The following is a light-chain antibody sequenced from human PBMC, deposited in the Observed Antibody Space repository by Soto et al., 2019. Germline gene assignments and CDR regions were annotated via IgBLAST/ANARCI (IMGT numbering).Light chain of an antibody. V-gene: IGKV3-11*01. CDR3: QERSNWPPYT. CDR2: DAS. J-gene: IGKJ2*01. Sequence: EIVLTQSPATLSLSPGERATLSCRASQSVSSYLAWYQQKPGQAPRLLIYDASNRATGIPARFSGSGSGTVFTLTISSLEPDDFAVYYCQERSNWPPYTFGQGTKLEIK. CDR1: QSVSSY.